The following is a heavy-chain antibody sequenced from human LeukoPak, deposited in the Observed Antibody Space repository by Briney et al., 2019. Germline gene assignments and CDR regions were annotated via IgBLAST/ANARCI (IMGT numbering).Heavy chain of an antibody. CDR3: AGGRHGSGSSNYYYYYGMDV. Sequence: GGSLRLSCAASGFTFSSYGMHWVRQAPGKGLEWVAVIWYDGSNKYYADSVKGRFTISRDNSKNTLYLQMNSLRAEDTAVYYCAGGRHGSGSSNYYYYYGMDVWGQGTTVTVSS. CDR1: GFTFSSYG. V-gene: IGHV3-33*01. J-gene: IGHJ6*02. CDR2: IWYDGSNK. D-gene: IGHD3-10*01.